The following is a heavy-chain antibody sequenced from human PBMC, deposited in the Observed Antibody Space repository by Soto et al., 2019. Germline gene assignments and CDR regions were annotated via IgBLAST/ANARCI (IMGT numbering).Heavy chain of an antibody. CDR3: ARVVVRGFDP. D-gene: IGHD3-10*01. Sequence: EVQLVESGGGLVQPGGSLRPSCAASGFTVSSNYMSWVRQAPGKGLEWASVIYSGGSTYYADSVKGRFTISRHNSKNTMYLQMNSLRAEDTAVYYCARVVVRGFDPWGQGTLVTVSS. J-gene: IGHJ5*02. V-gene: IGHV3-53*04. CDR1: GFTVSSNY. CDR2: IYSGGST.